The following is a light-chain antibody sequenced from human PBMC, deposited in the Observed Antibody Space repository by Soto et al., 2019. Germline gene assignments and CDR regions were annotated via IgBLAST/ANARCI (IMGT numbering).Light chain of an antibody. J-gene: IGLJ1*01. Sequence: QSALTQPASVSGSPGQSITISCTGTSSDVGGYNYVCWYQQHPGKAPKLVISDVSNRPSGVSDRFSGSKSGNTASLSISGLQAEDDADYYCSSYTSSSSYVFGTGTKVTVL. V-gene: IGLV2-14*01. CDR2: DVS. CDR3: SSYTSSSSYV. CDR1: SSDVGGYNY.